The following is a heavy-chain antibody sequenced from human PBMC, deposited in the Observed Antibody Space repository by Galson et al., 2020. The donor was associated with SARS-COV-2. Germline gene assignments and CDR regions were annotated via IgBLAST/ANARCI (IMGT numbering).Heavy chain of an antibody. D-gene: IGHD4-17*01. CDR2: IYYSGST. J-gene: IGHJ4*02. V-gene: IGHV4-31*03. Sequence: SETLSITCNVSGGSISSGGYYWSWIRQHPGKGLEWIGYIYYSGSTYYNPSLKSRVTISVDTSKNQFSLKLSSVTAADTAVYYCARGEYGDYYFDYWGQGTLVTVSS. CDR1: GGSISSGGYY. CDR3: ARGEYGDYYFDY.